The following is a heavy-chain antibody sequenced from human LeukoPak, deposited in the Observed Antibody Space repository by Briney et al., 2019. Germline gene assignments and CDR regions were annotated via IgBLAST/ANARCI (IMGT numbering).Heavy chain of an antibody. D-gene: IGHD6-13*01. CDR3: ARDLFYSSSWYYYGMDV. CDR1: GFTFSSYS. V-gene: IGHV3-21*01. Sequence: PGGSLRLSCAASGFTFSSYSMNWVRQAPGKGLEWVSSISSSSSYIYYADSVKGRFTISRDNAKNSLYLQMNSLRAEDTAVYYCARDLFYSSSWYYYGMDVWGQGTTVTVSS. J-gene: IGHJ6*02. CDR2: ISSSSSYI.